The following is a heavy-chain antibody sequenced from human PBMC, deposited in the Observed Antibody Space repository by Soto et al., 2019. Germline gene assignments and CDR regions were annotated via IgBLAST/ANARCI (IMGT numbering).Heavy chain of an antibody. D-gene: IGHD2-21*02. CDR3: AASCVTFRGFKYYSMFL. CDR1: GGSLSSGDYY. J-gene: IGHJ6*02. V-gene: IGHV4-61*08. CDR2: IYYSGST. Sequence: PSETLSLTCTVSGGSLSSGDYYWSWIRQPPGKGLEWIGYIYYSGSTNYNPSLKSRVTISVDTSKNQFSLKLSSVTAADTAVYYCAASCVTFRGFKYYSMFLWG.